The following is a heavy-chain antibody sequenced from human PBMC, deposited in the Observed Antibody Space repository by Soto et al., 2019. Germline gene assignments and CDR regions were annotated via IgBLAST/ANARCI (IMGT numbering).Heavy chain of an antibody. D-gene: IGHD2-21*02. CDR2: IYHTGNT. J-gene: IGHJ3*02. V-gene: IGHV4-4*02. Sequence: QVQLQESGPGLVKPSGTLSLTCAVSGGSISSTHWWSWVRQPPGKGLEWIGEIYHTGNTNYNPSLTSRVTMSVDKSKNQCSLILTLADTAVYYCVRRSTVTGAFDIWGQGTMVTVSS. CDR1: GGSISSTHW. CDR3: VRRSTVTGAFDI.